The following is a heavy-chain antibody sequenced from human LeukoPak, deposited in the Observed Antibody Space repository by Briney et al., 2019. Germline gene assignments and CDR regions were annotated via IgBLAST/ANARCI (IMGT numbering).Heavy chain of an antibody. CDR2: ISSSSSYI. D-gene: IGHD7-27*01. CDR1: GFTFSSYS. J-gene: IGHJ3*02. V-gene: IGHV3-21*01. Sequence: GGSLRLSCAASGFTFSSYSMNWVRQAPGKGLEWVSSISSSSSYIYYADSVKGRFTISRDNAKNSLYLQMNSLRAEDTAVYYCARDHTGKLGTDAFDIWGQGTMVTVSS. CDR3: ARDHTGKLGTDAFDI.